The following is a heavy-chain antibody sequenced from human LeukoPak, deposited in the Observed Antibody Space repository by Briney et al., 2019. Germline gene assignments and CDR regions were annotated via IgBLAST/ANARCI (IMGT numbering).Heavy chain of an antibody. CDR3: ARDRAGTLDY. Sequence: GGSLRLSCAASGFTFSSYAMSWVRQATGKGLEWVSAIGTAGDTYYPGSVKGRFTISRENAKNSLYLQMNSLRAGDTAVYYCARDRAGTLDYWGQGTLVTVSS. CDR2: IGTAGDT. J-gene: IGHJ4*02. CDR1: GFTFSSYA. D-gene: IGHD1-1*01. V-gene: IGHV3-13*01.